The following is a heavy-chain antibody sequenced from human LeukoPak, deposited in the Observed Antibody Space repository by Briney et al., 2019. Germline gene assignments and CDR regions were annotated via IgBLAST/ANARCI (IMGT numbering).Heavy chain of an antibody. J-gene: IGHJ5*01. CDR2: IWPDGSEK. Sequence: GGSLRLSCAASGFTVSGNYMSWVRQAPGRGLEWLATIWPDGSEKRYVDSLRGRVTISRDNVERSLYLQMNSLRAEDTAVYYCAKLKGQVTTWDSWGLGIRVTVSS. CDR3: AKLKGQVTTWDS. V-gene: IGHV3-7*03. CDR1: GFTVSGNY. D-gene: IGHD2-21*02.